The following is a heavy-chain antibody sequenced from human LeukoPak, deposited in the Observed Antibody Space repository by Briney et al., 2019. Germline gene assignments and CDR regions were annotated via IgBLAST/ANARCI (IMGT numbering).Heavy chain of an antibody. D-gene: IGHD3-22*01. V-gene: IGHV3-30-3*01. J-gene: IGHJ3*02. Sequence: PGGSLRLSCAASGFTFSSYAMHWVRQAPGKGLEWVAVISYDGSNKYYADSVKGRFTISRDNSKNTLYLQMNGLRAEDTAVYYCARDSSGRQDAFDIWGQGTMVTVSS. CDR2: ISYDGSNK. CDR3: ARDSSGRQDAFDI. CDR1: GFTFSSYA.